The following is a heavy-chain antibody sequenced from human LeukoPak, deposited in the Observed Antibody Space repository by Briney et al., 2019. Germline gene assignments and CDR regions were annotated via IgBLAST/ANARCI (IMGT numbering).Heavy chain of an antibody. Sequence: GGSLRLSSAASGVTFSIYGTHWVREAPGKGLGWVAVIWYDGSNQYYADSLKGRFTISRDNSKNTLSRHRNIRTAGDTAGYYVARQGIAARGPLDYWRQGTMVTVSS. CDR3: ARQGIAARGPLDY. CDR1: GVTFSIYG. CDR2: IWYDGSNQ. D-gene: IGHD6-13*01. V-gene: IGHV3-33*01. J-gene: IGHJ4*02.